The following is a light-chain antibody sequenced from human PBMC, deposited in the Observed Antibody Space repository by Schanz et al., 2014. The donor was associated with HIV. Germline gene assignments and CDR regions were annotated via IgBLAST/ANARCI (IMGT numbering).Light chain of an antibody. CDR1: SSDVGGYNY. CDR2: EVA. CDR3: SSYAGSNTWV. V-gene: IGLV2-8*01. J-gene: IGLJ3*02. Sequence: QSALTQPPSASGSPGQSVTISCTGTSSDVGGYNYVSWYQQHPGNAPKLLIFEVAKRPSGVPGRFSGSKSGNTASLTVSGLQAEDEADYYCSSYAGSNTWVFGGGTKLTVL.